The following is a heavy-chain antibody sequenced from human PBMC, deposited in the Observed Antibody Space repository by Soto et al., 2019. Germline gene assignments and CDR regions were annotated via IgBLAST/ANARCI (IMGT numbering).Heavy chain of an antibody. CDR2: IVPRLGLT. J-gene: IGHJ4*02. D-gene: IGHD4-4*01. CDR1: GGTFGNYG. V-gene: IGHV1-69*09. Sequence: QVQLVQSGTEVKKPGYSVNVSCKASGGTFGNYGISWVRQAPGQGLERMGGIVPRLGLTKSAQGFQGRVTFIAHNSTNTTYIELSSLRPAYTAVFHCASYRHSDDVGLFYESADWGQGTMVTVSS. CDR3: ASYRHSDDVGLFYESAD.